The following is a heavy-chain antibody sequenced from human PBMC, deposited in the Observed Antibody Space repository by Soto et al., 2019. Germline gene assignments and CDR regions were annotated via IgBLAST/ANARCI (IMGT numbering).Heavy chain of an antibody. CDR3: AKISSGCQFDS. Sequence: QVQLVESGGGVVQPGRSLRLSCAASGFTFSSYGMHWVRQAPGKGLEWVAVISYDGSNKYYADSVKGRFTISRDNSKNTQYLQMNSLRAEDTAGYYYAKISSGCQFDSWGQGTLVTLSS. V-gene: IGHV3-30*18. J-gene: IGHJ4*02. CDR2: ISYDGSNK. CDR1: GFTFSSYG.